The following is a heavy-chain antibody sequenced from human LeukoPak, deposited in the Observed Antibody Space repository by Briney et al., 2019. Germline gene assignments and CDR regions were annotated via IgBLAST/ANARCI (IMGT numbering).Heavy chain of an antibody. Sequence: GGSLRLSCAASGFTVSNNFMTWVRQASGEGLEWVSTIYPRGTTYSADSVKGRFTISRDDSQNTLYLQLNSLSPDDTALYFCATVLRGGNTGFAFAIWGQGTMVTVSS. CDR1: GFTVSNNF. CDR2: IYPRGTT. J-gene: IGHJ3*02. CDR3: ATVLRGGNTGFAFAI. D-gene: IGHD5-12*01. V-gene: IGHV3-66*02.